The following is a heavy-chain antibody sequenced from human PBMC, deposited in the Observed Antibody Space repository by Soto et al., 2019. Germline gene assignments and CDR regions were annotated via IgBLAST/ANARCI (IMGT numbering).Heavy chain of an antibody. CDR2: IVVGSGNT. V-gene: IGHV1-58*01. D-gene: IGHD3-3*01. CDR3: AADYDFWSGYAILNAFDI. CDR1: GFTFTSSA. Sequence: QMQLVQSGPEVKKPGTSVKVSCKASGFTFTSSAVQWVRQARGQRLEWIGWIVVGSGNTNYAQKFQERVTITRDMSTSTAYMELSSVRSEDTAVYYCAADYDFWSGYAILNAFDIWGQGTMVTVSS. J-gene: IGHJ3*02.